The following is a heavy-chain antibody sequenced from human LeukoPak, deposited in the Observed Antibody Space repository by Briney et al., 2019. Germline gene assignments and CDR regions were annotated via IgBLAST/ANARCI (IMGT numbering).Heavy chain of an antibody. Sequence: GGSLRLSCAASGFAFSSYSMNWVRQAPGKGLEWVSSITSSSTYTFYADSVKGRFTISRDNAKNSLYLQMNSLRAEDAAVYYCARDPYSGSYGDSYYYYMDVWGKGTTVTISS. D-gene: IGHD1-26*01. CDR3: ARDPYSGSYGDSYYYYMDV. CDR2: ITSSSTYT. V-gene: IGHV3-21*01. CDR1: GFAFSSYS. J-gene: IGHJ6*03.